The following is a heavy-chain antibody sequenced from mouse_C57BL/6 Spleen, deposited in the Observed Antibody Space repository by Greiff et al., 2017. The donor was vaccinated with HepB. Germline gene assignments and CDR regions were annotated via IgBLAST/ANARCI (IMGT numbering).Heavy chain of an antibody. D-gene: IGHD2-2*01. CDR3: ARDHYGYDVTGYYAMDY. Sequence: EVQLQQSGPGLVKPSQSLSLTCSVTGYSITSGYYWNWIRQFPGNKLEWMGYISYDGSNNYNPSLKNRISITRDTSKNQFFLKLNSVTTEDTATYYCARDHYGYDVTGYYAMDYWGQGTSVTVSS. CDR1: GYSITSGYY. J-gene: IGHJ4*01. CDR2: ISYDGSN. V-gene: IGHV3-6*01.